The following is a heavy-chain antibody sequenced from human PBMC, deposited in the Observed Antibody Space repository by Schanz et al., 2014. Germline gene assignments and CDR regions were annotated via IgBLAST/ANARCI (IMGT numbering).Heavy chain of an antibody. CDR1: GFTFNSYA. J-gene: IGHJ3*01. CDR3: ARDGGRDGYNLAFDV. V-gene: IGHV3-30*02. D-gene: IGHD5-12*01. Sequence: QVQLVESGGGVVQPGRSLRLSCAASGFTFNSYAMHWVRQAPGKGLEWVSFIRYDGVNKYYADSVKGRFTISRDNSKNTVYLQMNSLRTEDTAVYFCARDGGRDGYNLAFDVWSQGTLVTVSS. CDR2: IRYDGVNK.